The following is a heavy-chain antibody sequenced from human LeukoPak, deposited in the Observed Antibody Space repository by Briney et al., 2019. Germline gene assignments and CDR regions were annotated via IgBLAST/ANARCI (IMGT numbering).Heavy chain of an antibody. CDR3: ARNNGMDV. CDR1: GFALSSHW. V-gene: IGHV3-7*03. J-gene: IGHJ6*02. Sequence: GGSLRLSCAASGFALSSHWMTWVRRVPGRGPEWVANVNRDGSETYYLDSVKGRFTISKDNAKNSLYLQMNSLRAEDTALYHCARNNGMDVWGQGTTVIVSS. CDR2: VNRDGSET.